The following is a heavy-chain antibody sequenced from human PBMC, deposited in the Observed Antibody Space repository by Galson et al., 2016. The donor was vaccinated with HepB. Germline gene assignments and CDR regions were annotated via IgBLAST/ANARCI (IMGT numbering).Heavy chain of an antibody. Sequence: SLRLSCAASGFSVGRHYMSWVRQAPGKGLEWVSIIYPDGRTYHADSVKGRFTISRDNSKNILYLQMNGLTAEDTAVYFCARDRPFGSGTSGDFDYWGQGTLVTVSS. J-gene: IGHJ4*02. CDR2: IYPDGRT. D-gene: IGHD3-10*01. V-gene: IGHV3-53*01. CDR1: GFSVGRHY. CDR3: ARDRPFGSGTSGDFDY.